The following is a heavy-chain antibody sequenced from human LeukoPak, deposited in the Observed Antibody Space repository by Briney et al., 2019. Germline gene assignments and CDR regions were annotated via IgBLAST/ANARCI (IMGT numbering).Heavy chain of an antibody. CDR3: AKYQGWIRGVMNAFDV. V-gene: IGHV3-23*01. J-gene: IGHJ3*01. Sequence: GGSQSVSCAASGVAFSGGEVCWSRRAPGKEREGVSGISGSGGNTYYADSVKGRLTISRDNSKNTVYLQMNSLRAEDTAVYYCAKYQGWIRGVMNAFDVWGQGTMVIVSA. CDR1: GVAFSGGE. CDR2: ISGSGGNT. D-gene: IGHD3-10*01.